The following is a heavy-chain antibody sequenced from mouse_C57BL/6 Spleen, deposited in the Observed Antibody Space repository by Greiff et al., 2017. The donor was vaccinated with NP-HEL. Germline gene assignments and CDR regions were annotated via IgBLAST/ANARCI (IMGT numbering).Heavy chain of an antibody. CDR1: GYTFTDYA. D-gene: IGHD2-3*01. J-gene: IGHJ4*01. CDR2: LSTYYGDA. V-gene: IGHV1-67*01. Sequence: QVQLQQSGPELVRPGVSVKISCKGSGYTFTDYAMHWVKQSHAKSLEWIGVLSTYYGDASYTPKFKDKATMTVEKSSSTASMELARLTSEDSAVYYCARFGYYGYAMDYWGQGTSVTVSS. CDR3: ARFGYYGYAMDY.